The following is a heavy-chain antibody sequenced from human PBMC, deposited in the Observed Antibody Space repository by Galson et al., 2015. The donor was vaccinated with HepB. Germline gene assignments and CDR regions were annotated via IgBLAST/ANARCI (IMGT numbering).Heavy chain of an antibody. CDR3: ARDVLAAAGTGY. D-gene: IGHD6-13*01. V-gene: IGHV3-21*01. J-gene: IGHJ4*02. CDR2: ISSSSSYI. CDR1: GFTFSSYS. Sequence: SLRLSCAASGFTFSSYSMNWVRQAPGKGLEWVSSISSSSSYIYYADSVKGRFTISRDNAKNSLYLQMNSLRAEDTAVYYCARDVLAAAGTGYWGQGTLVTVSS.